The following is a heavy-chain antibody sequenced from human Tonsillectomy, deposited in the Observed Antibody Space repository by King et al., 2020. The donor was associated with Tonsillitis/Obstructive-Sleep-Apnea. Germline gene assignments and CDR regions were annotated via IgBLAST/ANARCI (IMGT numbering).Heavy chain of an antibody. CDR3: ARVNYDSRGYYDGMDV. Sequence: VQLVQSGTEVKKPGASVKVSCKASGYTFTSYGISWVRRAPGQGLEWMGWISAYNGNTNYAQNFQDRVTMTTDISTDTAYMELRSLKSDDTALYYCARVNYDSRGYYDGMDVWGQGTTVTVSS. D-gene: IGHD3-22*01. CDR1: GYTFTSYG. V-gene: IGHV1-18*01. CDR2: ISAYNGNT. J-gene: IGHJ6*02.